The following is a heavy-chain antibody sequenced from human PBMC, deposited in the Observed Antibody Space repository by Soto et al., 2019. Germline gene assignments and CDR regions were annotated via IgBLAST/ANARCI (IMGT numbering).Heavy chain of an antibody. V-gene: IGHV4-39*01. CDR3: ARQDGDSSGPHPPSDY. CDR2: IYYSGST. CDR1: GGSISSSSYY. Sequence: LSLTCTVSGGSISSSSYYWGWIRQPPGKGLEWIGSIYYSGSTYYNPSLKSRVTISVDTSKNQFSLKLSSVTAADTAVYYCARQDGDSSGPHPPSDYWGQGTLVTVSS. J-gene: IGHJ4*02. D-gene: IGHD3-22*01.